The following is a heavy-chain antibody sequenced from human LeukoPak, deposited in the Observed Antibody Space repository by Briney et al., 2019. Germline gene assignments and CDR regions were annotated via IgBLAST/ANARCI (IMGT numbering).Heavy chain of an antibody. CDR3: AKDRTVGASYWYFDL. CDR1: GVTLSTYA. D-gene: IGHD1-26*01. V-gene: IGHV3-23*01. Sequence: GGSLRLSCAASGVTLSTYAMSWARQAPGKGLEWVSGISSSGSGDNTYYADSVKGRFTISRDSSKSTLFLHMNTLRAEDTAIYYCAKDRTVGASYWYFDLWGRGTLVTVSS. J-gene: IGHJ2*01. CDR2: ISSSGSGDNT.